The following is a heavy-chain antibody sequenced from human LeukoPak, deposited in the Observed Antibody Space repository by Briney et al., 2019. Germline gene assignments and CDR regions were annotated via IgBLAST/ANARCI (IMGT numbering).Heavy chain of an antibody. CDR3: ARGCFVSSGTGFDY. CDR2: IYPSGST. Sequence: SETLSLTCTVSGGSISSYYWSWIRQPAGKGLEWIGRIYPSGSTNYNPSLKSPVPMSVDTSKNQFSLKLSSVTAADTAVYYCARGCFVSSGTGFDYWGQGTLVTVSS. CDR1: GGSISSYY. V-gene: IGHV4-4*07. J-gene: IGHJ4*02. D-gene: IGHD2-8*02.